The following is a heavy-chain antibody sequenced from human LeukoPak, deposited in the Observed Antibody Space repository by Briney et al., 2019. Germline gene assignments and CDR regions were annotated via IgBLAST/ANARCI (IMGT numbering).Heavy chain of an antibody. D-gene: IGHD2-21*02. V-gene: IGHV4-34*01. CDR1: GGSFSGYY. CDR3: ARDSGAYCGGDCYPTAGNYFDY. Sequence: SETLSLTCAVYGGSFSGYYWSWIRQPPGKGLEWIGEINHSGSTNYNPSLKSRVTISADTSKNQFSLKLSSVTAADTAVYYCARDSGAYCGGDCYPTAGNYFDYWGQGPWSPSPQ. CDR2: INHSGST. J-gene: IGHJ4*02.